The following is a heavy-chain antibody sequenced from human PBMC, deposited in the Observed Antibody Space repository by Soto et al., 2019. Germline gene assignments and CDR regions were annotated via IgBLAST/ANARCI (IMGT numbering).Heavy chain of an antibody. Sequence: LSLTCTVSGGSISSYYWSWIRQAPGKGLEWISDLSASSGATYYANSVRGRFTISRDTTRNSLYLQMNNLRADDTAIYYCVRDSAYSFDYWGQGTLVTVSS. CDR2: LSASSGAT. J-gene: IGHJ4*02. D-gene: IGHD2-21*01. CDR1: GGSISSYY. V-gene: IGHV3-11*04. CDR3: VRDSAYSFDY.